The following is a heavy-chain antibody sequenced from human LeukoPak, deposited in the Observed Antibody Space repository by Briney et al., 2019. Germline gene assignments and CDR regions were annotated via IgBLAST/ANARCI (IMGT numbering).Heavy chain of an antibody. CDR2: VYPADSDS. D-gene: IGHD6-6*01. J-gene: IGHJ2*01. CDR3: ARFGFSNSLDFYFDV. Sequence: GESLKISCEASGINFTNYWIAWVRQTPGKGLDWMGIVYPADSDSKYSPSFQDAVTISADKSTSAAYLEWRSLKASDTATYYCARFGFSNSLDFYFDVWGRGTLVTVSS. CDR1: GINFTNYW. V-gene: IGHV5-51*01.